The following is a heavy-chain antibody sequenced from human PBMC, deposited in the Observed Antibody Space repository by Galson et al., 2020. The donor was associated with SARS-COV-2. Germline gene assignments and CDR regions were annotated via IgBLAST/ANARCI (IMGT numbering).Heavy chain of an antibody. CDR2: IYYTESN. J-gene: IGHJ4*02. Sequence: SETLSLTCTVSGGSISSSNYYWGWVRQPPGEGLEWIGSIYYTESNYYNPSLTRRVTMSVDTSRNQFSLKLSFVTAADTAVYYCARQSVTGYYSFDYLDFWGQGTLVTVSS. CDR3: ARQSVTGYYSFDYLDF. D-gene: IGHD3-9*01. CDR1: GGSISSSNYY. V-gene: IGHV4-39*01.